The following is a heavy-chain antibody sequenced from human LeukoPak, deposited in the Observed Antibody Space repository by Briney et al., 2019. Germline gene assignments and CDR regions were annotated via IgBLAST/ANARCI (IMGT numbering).Heavy chain of an antibody. CDR3: ARDDSSLYYYYMDV. D-gene: IGHD5-18*01. J-gene: IGHJ6*03. CDR1: GFTFSSYS. V-gene: IGHV3-48*01. CDR2: ISSSSSTI. Sequence: GGSLRLSCAASGFTFSSYSMNWVRQAPGKGLEWVSYISSSSSTIYYADSVKGRFTISRDNAKNSLYLQMNSLRAEDTAVYYCARDDSSLYYYYMDVWGKGTTVTVSS.